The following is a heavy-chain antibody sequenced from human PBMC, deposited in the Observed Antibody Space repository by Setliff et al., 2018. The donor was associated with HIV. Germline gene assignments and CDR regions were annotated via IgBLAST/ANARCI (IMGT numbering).Heavy chain of an antibody. Sequence: PSETLSLTCLVFGYSITNGNHWGWIRQSPGKGLEWIGSIYSTGGTYYNPSHKSRLTLSVDAAKNRFSLRLTSVTAADTAVYYCAKDRAMRFSNSPSFNYFDVWGQGALVTVSS. V-gene: IGHV4-38-2*02. CDR2: IYSTGGT. D-gene: IGHD2-2*01. CDR1: GYSITNGNH. J-gene: IGHJ4*02. CDR3: AKDRAMRFSNSPSFNYFDV.